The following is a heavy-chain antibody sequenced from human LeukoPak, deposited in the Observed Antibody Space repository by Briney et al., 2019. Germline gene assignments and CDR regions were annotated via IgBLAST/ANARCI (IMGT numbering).Heavy chain of an antibody. CDR1: GFIFEDYA. Sequence: GRSLRLSCTVSGFIFEDYAMHWVRQAPGKGLEWVSGISWNSGSIGYADSVKGRFTISRDNAKNSLYLQMNSLRAEDTALYYCAKDMGGLMVRGVLDYWGQGTLVTVSS. V-gene: IGHV3-9*01. CDR3: AKDMGGLMVRGVLDY. J-gene: IGHJ4*02. D-gene: IGHD3-10*01. CDR2: ISWNSGSI.